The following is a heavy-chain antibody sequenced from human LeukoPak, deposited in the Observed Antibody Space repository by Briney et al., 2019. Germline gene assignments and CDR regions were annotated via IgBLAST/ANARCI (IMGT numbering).Heavy chain of an antibody. CDR3: ARDRRGYSAYDGEGLDY. CDR2: ISADNGNT. D-gene: IGHD5-12*01. J-gene: IGHJ4*02. Sequence: HGASVKVSCKASGFTFKNYGFSWVRQAPGQGLQWMGWISADNGNTKYAQNLQGRVIMTTDRSTGTAYVELTSLRSDDTAVYYCARDRRGYSAYDGEGLDYWGQGTLVTVSS. CDR1: GFTFKNYG. V-gene: IGHV1-18*04.